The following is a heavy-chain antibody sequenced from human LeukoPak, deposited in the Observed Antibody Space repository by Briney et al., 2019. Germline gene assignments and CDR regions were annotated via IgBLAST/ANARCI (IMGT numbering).Heavy chain of an antibody. CDR2: VNSDWSWL. CDR3: VSFYETN. CDR1: GYDW. J-gene: IGHJ4*02. Sequence: GGSLRLSCAASGYDWMHWVRQAGGKGLVWVSQVNSDWSWLRHADSVKGQFTIYKDNAQNPVYLQMNNLRTEDTAVYYCVSFYETNWGRGTLVTVSS. D-gene: IGHD2-2*01. V-gene: IGHV3-74*01.